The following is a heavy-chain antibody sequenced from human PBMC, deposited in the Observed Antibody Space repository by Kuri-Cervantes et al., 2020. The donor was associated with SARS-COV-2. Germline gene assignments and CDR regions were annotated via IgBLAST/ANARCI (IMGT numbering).Heavy chain of an antibody. CDR2: VSYNWAT. Sequence: SETLSLTCTVSGDSITNYYLTWIRQPPGKGLERIGYVSYNWATAYNPSRKIRVTMSLDTSKNQYSLRLSSVTAAATAVYYFSVRVDFSSVDYWGQGTLVTVSS. CDR3: SVRVDFSSVDY. D-gene: IGHD3/OR15-3a*01. J-gene: IGHJ4*02. CDR1: GDSITNYY. V-gene: IGHV4-59*01.